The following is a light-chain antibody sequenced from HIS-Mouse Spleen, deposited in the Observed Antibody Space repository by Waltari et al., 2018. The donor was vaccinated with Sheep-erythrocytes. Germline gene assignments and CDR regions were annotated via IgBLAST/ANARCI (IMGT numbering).Light chain of an antibody. CDR3: SSYAGSNNWV. CDR2: EVS. V-gene: IGLV2-8*01. Sequence: QSALTQPPSASGSPGQSVTISCTGTSSDVGGYNYVSGYQQPPGKAPKLMIYEVSNRPSGVPDRFSGSKSGNTASLTVSGLQAEDEADYYCSSYAGSNNWVFGGGTKLTVL. J-gene: IGLJ3*02. CDR1: SSDVGGYNY.